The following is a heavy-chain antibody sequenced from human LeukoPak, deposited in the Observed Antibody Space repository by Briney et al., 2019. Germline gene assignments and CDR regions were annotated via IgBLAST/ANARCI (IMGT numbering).Heavy chain of an antibody. CDR2: IYYSGST. D-gene: IGHD2-15*01. J-gene: IGHJ6*03. Sequence: PSETLSLTCTVSGGSISSYYWSWIRQPPGKGLEWIGYIYYSGSTNYNPSLKSRVTISVDTSKNQFSLKLSSVTAADTAVYYCARERVVAADYYYYMDVWGKGTTVTISS. CDR3: ARERVVAADYYYYMDV. CDR1: GGSISSYY. V-gene: IGHV4-59*01.